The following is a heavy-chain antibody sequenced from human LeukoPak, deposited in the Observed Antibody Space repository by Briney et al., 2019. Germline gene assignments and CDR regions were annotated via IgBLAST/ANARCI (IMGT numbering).Heavy chain of an antibody. J-gene: IGHJ5*02. D-gene: IGHD1-26*01. CDR3: ARDRGSYLLSKSSNWFDP. CDR1: GFTFSSYW. CDR2: INSDGSST. Sequence: GGSLRLSCAASGFTFSSYWMHWVRQAPGKGLVWVSRINSDGSSTSYAASVKGRFTISRDNAKNTLYLQMNSLRAEDTGVYYCARDRGSYLLSKSSNWFDPWGQGTLVTVSS. V-gene: IGHV3-74*01.